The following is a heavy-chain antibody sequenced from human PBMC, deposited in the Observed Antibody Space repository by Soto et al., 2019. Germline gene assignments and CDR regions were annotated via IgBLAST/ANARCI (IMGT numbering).Heavy chain of an antibody. D-gene: IGHD5-12*01. CDR3: ARVDGYNFAFDI. J-gene: IGHJ3*02. CDR1: GFTFSSYG. Sequence: GGSLRLSCAASGFTFSSYGMHWVRQAPGKGLEWVAVIWYDGSNKYYADSVKGRFTISRDNSKNTRYLQMNSLRAEDTAVYYCARVDGYNFAFDIWGQGTMVTVSS. V-gene: IGHV3-33*01. CDR2: IWYDGSNK.